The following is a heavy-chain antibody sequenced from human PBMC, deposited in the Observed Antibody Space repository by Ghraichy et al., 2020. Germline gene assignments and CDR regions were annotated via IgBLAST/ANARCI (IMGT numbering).Heavy chain of an antibody. Sequence: GGSLRLSCAASGFTFSSYWMSWVRQAPGKGLEWVANIKQDGSEKYYVDSVKGRFTISRDNAKNSLYLQMNSLRAEDTAVYYCAAKFISSSWTPYYYYGMDVWGQGTTVTVSS. V-gene: IGHV3-7*01. CDR1: GFTFSSYW. CDR3: AAKFISSSWTPYYYYGMDV. CDR2: IKQDGSEK. D-gene: IGHD6-13*01. J-gene: IGHJ6*02.